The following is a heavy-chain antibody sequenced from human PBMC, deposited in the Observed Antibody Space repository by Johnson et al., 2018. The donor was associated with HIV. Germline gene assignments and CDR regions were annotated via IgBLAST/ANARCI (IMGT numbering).Heavy chain of an antibody. Sequence: VHPVDSGGGVVRPGGSLRLSCAASGFPFDDYGMSWVRQAPGKGLEWVSGINWNGGSTGYADSVNGRFTISRDNAKNSLYLQMNSLRAEDTALYYCARDIMYLYAFDIWGQGTMVTVSS. CDR1: GFPFDDYG. V-gene: IGHV3-20*04. CDR3: ARDIMYLYAFDI. D-gene: IGHD3-16*01. CDR2: INWNGGST. J-gene: IGHJ3*02.